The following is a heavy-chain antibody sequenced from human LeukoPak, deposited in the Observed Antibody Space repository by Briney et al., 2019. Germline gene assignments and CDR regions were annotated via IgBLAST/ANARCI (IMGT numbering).Heavy chain of an antibody. Sequence: GESLKISCQGSGYSFTDYWIGWVRQMPGKGLERMGIIYPCDSDTRYSPSFQGQVTFSADKCTSTAYLQWSSLKPSDTAMYYCARRRYYDGFDYWGQGTLVTVSS. D-gene: IGHD3-22*01. J-gene: IGHJ4*02. CDR1: GYSFTDYW. V-gene: IGHV5-51*01. CDR3: ARRRYYDGFDY. CDR2: IYPCDSDT.